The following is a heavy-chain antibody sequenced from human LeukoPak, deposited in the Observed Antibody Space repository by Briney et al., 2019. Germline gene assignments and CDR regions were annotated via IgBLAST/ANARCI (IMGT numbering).Heavy chain of an antibody. V-gene: IGHV4-39*01. J-gene: IGHJ4*02. CDR1: GGSISSSSYY. Sequence: SETLSLTRTVSGGSISSSSYYWGWIRQPPGKGLEWIGRIYYSGSTYYNPSLKSRVTISVDTSKNQFSLKLSSVTAADTAVYYCARHRGVYSSGWYSDFDYWGQGTLVTVSS. D-gene: IGHD6-19*01. CDR3: ARHRGVYSSGWYSDFDY. CDR2: IYYSGST.